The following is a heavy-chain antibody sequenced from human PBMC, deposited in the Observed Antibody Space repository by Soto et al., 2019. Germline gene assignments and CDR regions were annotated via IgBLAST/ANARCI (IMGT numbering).Heavy chain of an antibody. CDR1: GFTFSSYA. CDR2: ITGSGSTT. V-gene: IGHV3-23*01. D-gene: IGHD3-16*01. CDR3: ARRGGALGY. Sequence: EVQLMESGGGLVQPGGSLSLSCAASGFTFSSYAMSWVRQAPGKGLEWVSGITGSGSTTYYADSGKGRFTISRDTSKNTLYLQMNSLRAEDTAVYYGARRGGALGYWGQGTLVTVSS. J-gene: IGHJ4*02.